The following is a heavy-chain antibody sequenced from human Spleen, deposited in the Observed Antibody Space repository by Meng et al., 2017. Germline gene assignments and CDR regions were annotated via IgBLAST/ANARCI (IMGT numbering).Heavy chain of an antibody. CDR1: GYTFTGYY. CDR3: ARGQQFFDY. Sequence: ASVKVSCKASGYTFTGYYMHWVRQAPGQGLEWMGWINPNSGNTNYAQKLQGRVTMTTDTSTSTDYMELRSLRSDDKAVYYCARGQQFFDYWGQGTLVTVSS. CDR2: INPNSGNT. D-gene: IGHD6-13*01. J-gene: IGHJ4*02. V-gene: IGHV1-18*04.